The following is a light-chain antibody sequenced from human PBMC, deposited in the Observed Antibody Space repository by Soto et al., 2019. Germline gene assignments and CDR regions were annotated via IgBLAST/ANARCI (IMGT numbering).Light chain of an antibody. Sequence: EIVMTQSPATLSVSPGERATLSCRASQSVSGNLAWYQQKPGQPPRLLIYGASSRATGIPDRFSGSGSGTDFTLTISRLEPEDFAVYYCQQYGGSPRVTFGGGTKVEIK. CDR2: GAS. CDR3: QQYGGSPRVT. V-gene: IGKV3-20*01. J-gene: IGKJ4*01. CDR1: QSVSGN.